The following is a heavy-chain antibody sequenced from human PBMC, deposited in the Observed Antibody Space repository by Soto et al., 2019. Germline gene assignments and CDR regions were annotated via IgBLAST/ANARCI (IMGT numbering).Heavy chain of an antibody. CDR2: ISGYNGNT. V-gene: IGHV1-18*04. J-gene: IGHJ3*02. Sequence: ASVKVSCKASGYSFPSHGISWVRQAPGQGLEWMGWISGYNGNTNYAQNLQGRDTMTTDTSTSTAYMELRSLRSDDTAVYYCARAVGYSYAFDIWGQGTMVPVSS. CDR3: ARAVGYSYAFDI. CDR1: GYSFPSHG. D-gene: IGHD2-15*01.